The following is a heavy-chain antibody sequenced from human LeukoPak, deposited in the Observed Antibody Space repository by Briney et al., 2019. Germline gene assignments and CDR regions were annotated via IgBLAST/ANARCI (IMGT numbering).Heavy chain of an antibody. J-gene: IGHJ4*02. CDR1: GASISSYY. Sequence: PSETLSFTCTVSGASISSYYWDWIRQPPGKGLEWIGYISYSGSTSYNPSLKSRVTISVDTSKNQFSLSLNSVTAADTAVYYCARHLYDSGIDHTNWGQGTLVTVSS. D-gene: IGHD3-10*01. CDR3: ARHLYDSGIDHTN. V-gene: IGHV4-59*12. CDR2: ISYSGST.